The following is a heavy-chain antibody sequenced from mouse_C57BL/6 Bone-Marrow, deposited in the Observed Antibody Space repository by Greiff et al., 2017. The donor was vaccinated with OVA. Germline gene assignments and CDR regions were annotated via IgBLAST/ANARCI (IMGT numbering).Heavy chain of an antibody. D-gene: IGHD1-1*01. CDR1: GYTFTSYW. J-gene: IGHJ3*01. V-gene: IGHV1-64*01. CDR3: ASMVYYLAY. CDR2: IHPNSGST. Sequence: QVQLQQPGAELVKPGASVKLSCKASGYTFTSYWMHWVKQRPGQGLEWIGMIHPNSGSTNYNEKFKSKAPLTVDKSSSTAYMQLRSLTSEASAVYYCASMVYYLAYWGQGTLVTVSA.